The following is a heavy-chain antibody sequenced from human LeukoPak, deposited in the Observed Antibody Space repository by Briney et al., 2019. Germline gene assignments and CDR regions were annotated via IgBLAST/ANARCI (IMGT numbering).Heavy chain of an antibody. CDR3: ARDAVEYSYGYDGAQDY. Sequence: GGSLRLSCAASGFTFSSYAMNWVHQAPGKGLEWVSSISSSSYIYYADSVKGRFTISRDNSKNTLYLQMNSLRAEDTAVYYCARDAVEYSYGYDGAQDYWGQGTLVTVSS. CDR1: GFTFSSYA. J-gene: IGHJ4*02. V-gene: IGHV3-21*01. CDR2: ISSSSYI. D-gene: IGHD5-18*01.